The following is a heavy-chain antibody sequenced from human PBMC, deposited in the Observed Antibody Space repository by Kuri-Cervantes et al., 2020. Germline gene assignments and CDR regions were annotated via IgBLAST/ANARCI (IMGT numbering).Heavy chain of an antibody. CDR2: ISGSGGST. CDR3: AKGALYQLLLYFY. Sequence: GESLKISCAASGFTFSSYAMSWVRQAPGKGLEWVSAISGSGGSTYYADSVKGRFTISRDNSKNTLYLQMNSLRAEDTAVYYCAKGALYQLLLYFYWGQGNLVTGSS. CDR1: GFTFSSYA. J-gene: IGHJ4*02. D-gene: IGHD2-2*01. V-gene: IGHV3-23*01.